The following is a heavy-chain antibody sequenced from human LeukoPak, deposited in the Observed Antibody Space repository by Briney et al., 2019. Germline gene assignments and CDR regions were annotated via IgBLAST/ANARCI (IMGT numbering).Heavy chain of an antibody. V-gene: IGHV4-34*01. J-gene: IGHJ4*02. CDR2: INHSGST. CDR1: GGSFSGYY. CDR3: ARQGRLSFDY. D-gene: IGHD1-26*01. Sequence: SETLSLTCAVYGGSFSGYYWSWIRQPPGKGLEWIGEINHSGSTNYNPSLKSRVTISVDTSKNQFSLKLSSVTAADTAVYYCARQGRLSFDYWGQGTLVTVSS.